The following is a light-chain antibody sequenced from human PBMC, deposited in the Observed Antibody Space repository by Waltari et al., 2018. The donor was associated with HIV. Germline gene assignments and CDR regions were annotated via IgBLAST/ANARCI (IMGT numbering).Light chain of an antibody. CDR2: WAS. V-gene: IGKV4-1*01. CDR1: QSVLYNSVNKNY. CDR3: QQYYSTPPT. J-gene: IGKJ1*01. Sequence: DIVMTQSPDSLAVSLGARATINCKSSQSVLYNSVNKNYLAWYQQTPGQPPKLLIYWASTRASGVPDRFSGSGSGTDFTLTISSLQAEDVAVYYCQQYYSTPPTFGQGTRVEIK.